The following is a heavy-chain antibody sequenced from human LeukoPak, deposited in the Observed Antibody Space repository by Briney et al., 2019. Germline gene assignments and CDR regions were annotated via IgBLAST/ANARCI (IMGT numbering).Heavy chain of an antibody. D-gene: IGHD1-14*01. J-gene: IGHJ4*02. CDR3: TSGIGTYDY. Sequence: GGSLRLSCAVSGLTFSEYWMHWVRQDAGKGLVWVAGISKDGGSTEYADFVKGRCTISRDNAKNKLYLQMNSLTVDDTAVYYCTSGIGTYDYWGLGAQVTVSS. CDR1: GLTFSEYW. CDR2: ISKDGGST. V-gene: IGHV3-74*03.